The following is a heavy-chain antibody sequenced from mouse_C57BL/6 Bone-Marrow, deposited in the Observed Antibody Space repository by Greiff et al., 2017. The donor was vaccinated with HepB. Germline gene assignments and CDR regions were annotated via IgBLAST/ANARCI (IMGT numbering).Heavy chain of an antibody. CDR2: INPYNGDT. D-gene: IGHD1-2*01. CDR3: ARSHYAWFAY. V-gene: IGHV1-20*01. Sequence: VQLQQSGPELVKPGDSVKISCKASGYSFTGYFMNWVMQSHGKSLEWIGRINPYNGDTFYNQKFKGKATLTVDKSSSTAHMQLRSLTSEDSAVYYCARSHYAWFAYWGQGTLVTVSA. J-gene: IGHJ3*01. CDR1: GYSFTGYF.